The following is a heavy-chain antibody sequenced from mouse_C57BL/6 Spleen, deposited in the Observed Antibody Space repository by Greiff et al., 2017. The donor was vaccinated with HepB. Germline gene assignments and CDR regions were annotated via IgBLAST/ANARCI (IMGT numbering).Heavy chain of an antibody. D-gene: IGHD2-3*01. CDR1: GYTFTSYD. V-gene: IGHV1-85*01. J-gene: IGHJ4*01. CDR3: ARDGYYDAMDY. CDR2: IYPRDGST. Sequence: QVQLKESGPELVKPGASVKLSCKASGYTFTSYDINWVKQRPGQGLEWIGWIYPRDGSTKYNEKFKGKATLTVDTSSSTAYMELHSLTSEDSAVYFCARDGYYDAMDYWGQGTSVTVSS.